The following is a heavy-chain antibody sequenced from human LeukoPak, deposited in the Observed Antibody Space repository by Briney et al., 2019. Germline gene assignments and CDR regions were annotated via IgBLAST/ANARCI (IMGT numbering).Heavy chain of an antibody. Sequence: PGGSLRLSCAASGFTFISYVMNWVRQAPGKGLEWVSAISSSGGGTYYADSVKGRFTISRDNSKNTLYLQMNSLRAEDTAVYYCATLSAKHDYWGQGTLVTVSS. CDR3: ATLSAKHDY. D-gene: IGHD5-18*01. CDR2: ISSSGGGT. J-gene: IGHJ4*02. CDR1: GFTFISYV. V-gene: IGHV3-23*01.